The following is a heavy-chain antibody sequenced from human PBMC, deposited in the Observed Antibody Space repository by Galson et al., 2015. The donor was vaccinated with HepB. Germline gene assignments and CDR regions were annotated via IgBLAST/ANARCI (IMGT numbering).Heavy chain of an antibody. CDR1: GFTFSSYA. J-gene: IGHJ3*02. CDR2: ISYDGSNK. D-gene: IGHD2-21*01. Sequence: SLRLSCAASGFTFSSYAMHWVRQAPGKGLEWVAVISYDGSNKYYADSVKGRFTISRDNSKNTLYLQMNSLRAEDTAVYYCAKDGLAYCGGDCARQSAFDIWGQGTMVTVSS. V-gene: IGHV3-30-3*01. CDR3: AKDGLAYCGGDCARQSAFDI.